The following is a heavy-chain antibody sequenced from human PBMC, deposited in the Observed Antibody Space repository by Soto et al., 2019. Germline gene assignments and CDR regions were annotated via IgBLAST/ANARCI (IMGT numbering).Heavy chain of an antibody. J-gene: IGHJ5*02. Sequence: GGSLRLSCAASGFSVSGYWMHWVRQAPGKGLVWVSRINSDGSRTTYADSVKGRFTISRDNAKNTLYLQMNSLRVEDTAIYYCARDQMYSSGWYPWFDPWGRGTLVTVSS. V-gene: IGHV3-74*03. CDR1: GFSVSGYW. CDR2: INSDGSRT. CDR3: ARDQMYSSGWYPWFDP. D-gene: IGHD6-19*01.